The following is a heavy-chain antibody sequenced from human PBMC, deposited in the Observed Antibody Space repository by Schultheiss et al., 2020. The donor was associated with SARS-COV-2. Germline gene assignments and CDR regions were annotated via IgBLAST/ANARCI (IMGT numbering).Heavy chain of an antibody. CDR2: INPNTAGT. CDR3: ATDRVEVRSATQRHHFYYMDA. V-gene: IGHV1-2*02. J-gene: IGHJ6*03. D-gene: IGHD2-2*01. CDR1: GYTFTSYY. Sequence: ASVKVSCKASGYTFTSYYMHWVRQAPGQGLEWMGWINPNTAGTNYAQKFQGRVTMTRDTSISTAYMELSRLRSDDTAVYYCATDRVEVRSATQRHHFYYMDAWGKGTTVAVSS.